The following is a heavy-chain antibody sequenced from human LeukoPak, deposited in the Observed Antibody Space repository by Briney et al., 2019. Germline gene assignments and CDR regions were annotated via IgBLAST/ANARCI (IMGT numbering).Heavy chain of an antibody. V-gene: IGHV4-39*01. CDR1: GGFIISSSYY. Sequence: SETLSLTCTVSGGFIISSSYYWGWIRQPPGKGLESIGTIYYSGSTYYNPSLKARVTISADTSKEQFSLKLTSVTDADTAVYYCVRGRGGSCPDYWGQGALVTVSS. CDR2: IYYSGST. CDR3: VRGRGGSCPDY. D-gene: IGHD2-15*01. J-gene: IGHJ4*02.